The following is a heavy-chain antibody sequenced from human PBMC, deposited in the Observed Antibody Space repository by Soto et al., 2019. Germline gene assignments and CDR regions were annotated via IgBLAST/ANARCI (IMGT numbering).Heavy chain of an antibody. V-gene: IGHV3-72*01. CDR2: TRNKASRYTT. J-gene: IGHJ2*01. CDR3: TSSSGSYRYFDL. CDR1: GFIFSDHY. D-gene: IGHD2-15*01. Sequence: EVQLVESGGGLVQPGGSLRLSCAASGFIFSDHYMDWVRQAPGKGLEWVGRTRNKASRYTTEYAAAVKGRFTISRDGSESSLYLQMNRLTTEDTAVYYCTSSSGSYRYFDLWGRGTLVTVSS.